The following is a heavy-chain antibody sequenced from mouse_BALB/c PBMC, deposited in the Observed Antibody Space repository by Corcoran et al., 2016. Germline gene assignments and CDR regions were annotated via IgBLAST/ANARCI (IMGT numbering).Heavy chain of an antibody. V-gene: IGHV1S136*01. J-gene: IGHJ1*01. Sequence: EVQLPQSGPERVKPGASVKMSCKASGYTFTSYVMHWVKQKPGQGLEWIGYINPYNDGTKYNEKFKGKATLTSDKSSSTAYMELSSLTSEDSAVYYCASWNWYFDVWGAGTTVTVSS. CDR3: ASWNWYFDV. CDR2: INPYNDGT. CDR1: GYTFTSYV.